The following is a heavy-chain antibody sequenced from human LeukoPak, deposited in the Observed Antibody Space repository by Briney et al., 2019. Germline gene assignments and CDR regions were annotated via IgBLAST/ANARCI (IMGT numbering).Heavy chain of an antibody. Sequence: GGSLRLSCAASGFTVSSNYMSWVRQAPGKGLGWVSVIYSGGSTYYADSVKGRFTISRDNSKNTLYLQMNSLRAEDTAVYYCARGLGSIAVAGYFDYWGQGTLVTVSS. CDR2: IYSGGST. V-gene: IGHV3-53*01. CDR3: ARGLGSIAVAGYFDY. D-gene: IGHD6-19*01. J-gene: IGHJ4*02. CDR1: GFTVSSNY.